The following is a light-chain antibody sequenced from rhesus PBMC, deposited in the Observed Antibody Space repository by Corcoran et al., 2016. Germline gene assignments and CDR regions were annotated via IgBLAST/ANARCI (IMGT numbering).Light chain of an antibody. CDR1: QSVGRY. CDR3: QQSAHLWT. V-gene: IGKV3-24*04. J-gene: IGKJ1*01. CDR2: GGS. Sequence: ETVVTQSPDTLALSPGERVILSCRASQSVGRYLAWYQQKPGQAPRLLIYGGSSRATGIPDRFSGSGAGTDLPLTISSLEAEDVGVYYCQQSAHLWTFGQGTKVEIK.